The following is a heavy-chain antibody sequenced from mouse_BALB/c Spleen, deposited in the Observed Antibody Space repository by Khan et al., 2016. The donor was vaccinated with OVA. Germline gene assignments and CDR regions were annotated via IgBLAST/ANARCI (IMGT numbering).Heavy chain of an antibody. V-gene: IGHV1-26*01. CDR2: VNPNNGNT. CDR3: ARGYDFFAY. CDR1: GYSFTVYY. Sequence: MQLEESGPDLVKPGASVKISCKASGYSFTVYYMSWVKQSHGKSPEWIGRVNPNNGNTNYNQKFKDKAILTVDKSSNTAYMELRSLTSEDSAVDYCARGYDFFAYWGQGTLVTVSA. D-gene: IGHD2-14*01. J-gene: IGHJ3*01.